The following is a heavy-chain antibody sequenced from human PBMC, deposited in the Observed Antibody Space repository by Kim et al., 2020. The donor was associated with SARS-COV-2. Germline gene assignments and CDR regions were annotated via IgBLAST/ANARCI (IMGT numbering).Heavy chain of an antibody. D-gene: IGHD3-16*01. J-gene: IGHJ4*02. CDR1: GFTFSDSS. CDR3: VREGGFDY. V-gene: IGHV3-48*02. CDR2: ISGSSSMT. Sequence: GGSLRLSCAASGFTFSDSSMNWVRQAPGKGLEWVSYISGSSSMTYYADSVKGRFTISRDNARNSVYLQMNRLRDEDTAVYYCVREGGFDYWGQGTLVTVSS.